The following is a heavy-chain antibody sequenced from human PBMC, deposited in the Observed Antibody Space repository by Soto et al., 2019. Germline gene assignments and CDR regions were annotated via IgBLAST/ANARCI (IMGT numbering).Heavy chain of an antibody. V-gene: IGHV3-30*04. CDR3: ARMFGFSYGPANRGMDV. CDR1: GFTLSSYS. Sequence: QVQLVESGGGVAQPGRSLSLFCAASGFTLSSYSLHWVRQSPGKGLEWVAAISSDGTEKHYADSVKGRFTISRDNSKNTLSLQLNSLRTDDTAVYYCARMFGFSYGPANRGMDVWGQGTTVTVSS. CDR2: ISSDGTEK. J-gene: IGHJ6*02. D-gene: IGHD5-18*01.